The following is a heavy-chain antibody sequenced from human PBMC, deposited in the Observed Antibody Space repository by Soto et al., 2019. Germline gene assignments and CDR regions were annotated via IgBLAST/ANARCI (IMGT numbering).Heavy chain of an antibody. J-gene: IGHJ3*02. CDR2: INAGNGNT. CDR3: ARAWDIVVVPAAITDAFDI. V-gene: IGHV1-3*01. D-gene: IGHD2-2*02. Sequence: GASVKVSCKASGYTFTSYAMHWVHQAPGQRLEWMGWINAGNGNTKYSQKFQGRVTITRDTSASTAYMELSSLRSEDTAVYYCARAWDIVVVPAAITDAFDIWGQGTMVTVS. CDR1: GYTFTSYA.